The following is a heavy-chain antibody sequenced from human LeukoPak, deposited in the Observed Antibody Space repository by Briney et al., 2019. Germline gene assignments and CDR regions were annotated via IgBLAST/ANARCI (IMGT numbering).Heavy chain of an antibody. CDR3: ARDADSSSWDDAFDI. V-gene: IGHV3-21*01. CDR2: ISSSSSYI. D-gene: IGHD6-13*01. Sequence: GGSLRLSCAASGFTFSSFAMSWVRQTPGKGLEWVSSISSSSSYIYYADSVKGRFTISRDNAKNSLYLQMTSMRAEDTAVYYCARDADSSSWDDAFDIWGQGTMVTVSS. CDR1: GFTFSSFA. J-gene: IGHJ3*02.